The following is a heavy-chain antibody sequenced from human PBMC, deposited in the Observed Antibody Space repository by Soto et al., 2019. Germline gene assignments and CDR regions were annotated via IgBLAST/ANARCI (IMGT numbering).Heavy chain of an antibody. D-gene: IGHD3-22*01. V-gene: IGHV5-51*01. CDR3: AINYYDSSGPIGAFGI. CDR1: GYSFTSYW. CDR2: IYPGDSDT. J-gene: IGHJ3*02. Sequence: PGESLKISCQGSGYSFTSYWIGWVRQMPGKGLEWMGIIYPGDSDTRYSPSFQGQVTISADKSISTAYLQWSSLKASDTAMYYCAINYYDSSGPIGAFGIWGQGTMVTVSS.